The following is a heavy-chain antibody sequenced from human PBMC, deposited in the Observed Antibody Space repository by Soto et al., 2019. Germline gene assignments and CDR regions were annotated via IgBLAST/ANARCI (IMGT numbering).Heavy chain of an antibody. V-gene: IGHV3-64*01. CDR3: ARDEDDYGDYGDYYYYMAV. CDR2: ISSNGGST. J-gene: IGHJ6*03. Sequence: PGGSLRLSCAASGFTFSSYAMHWVRQAPGKGLEYVSAISSNGGSTYYANSVKGRFTISRDNSKNTLYLQMGSLRAEDMAVYYCARDEDDYGDYGDYYYYMAVWGKGTTVTVSS. CDR1: GFTFSSYA. D-gene: IGHD4-17*01.